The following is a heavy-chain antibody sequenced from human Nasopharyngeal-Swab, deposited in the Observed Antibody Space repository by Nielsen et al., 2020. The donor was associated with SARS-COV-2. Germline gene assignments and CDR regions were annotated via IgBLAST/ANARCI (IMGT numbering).Heavy chain of an antibody. CDR2: IYYSGST. V-gene: IGHV4-39*07. Sequence: SETLSLTCTVSGGSISSSSYYWGWIRQPPGKGLEWIGSIYYSGSTYYNPSLKRRVTISVDTSKNQFSLKLSSVTAADTAVYYCARHPTMVRGLRYYWYFDLWGRGTLVTVSS. CDR1: GGSISSSSYY. D-gene: IGHD3-10*01. J-gene: IGHJ2*01. CDR3: ARHPTMVRGLRYYWYFDL.